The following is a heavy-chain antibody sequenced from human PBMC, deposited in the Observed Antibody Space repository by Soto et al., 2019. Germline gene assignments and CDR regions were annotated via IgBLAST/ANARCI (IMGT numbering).Heavy chain of an antibody. D-gene: IGHD2-15*01. Sequence: SETLSLTCTVSGGSISTYDYQWSWIRQPPGKGLEWIGYIYFRGITYYSPSLKSRLTISVDTSKNQFSLKLTSVTAADTAVYYCARMWFGGPPHYATDARCQGTTLTVSS. CDR3: ARMWFGGPPHYATDA. J-gene: IGHJ6*02. V-gene: IGHV4-30-4*01. CDR1: GGSISTYDYQ. CDR2: IYFRGIT.